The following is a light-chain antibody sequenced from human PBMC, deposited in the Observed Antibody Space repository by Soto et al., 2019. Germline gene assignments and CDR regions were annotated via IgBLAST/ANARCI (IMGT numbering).Light chain of an antibody. CDR2: EVS. V-gene: IGLV2-14*01. Sequence: QSALTQPASVSGTPGQSITIPCTGTSSDVGAYKYVSWYQQHPGKAPKLMIYEVSNRPSGVSNPFSGSKSGNTASLTISGLQAEDEADDYCRSYTSSSTKYVFRTGTTVTVL. J-gene: IGLJ1*01. CDR3: RSYTSSSTKYV. CDR1: SSDVGAYKY.